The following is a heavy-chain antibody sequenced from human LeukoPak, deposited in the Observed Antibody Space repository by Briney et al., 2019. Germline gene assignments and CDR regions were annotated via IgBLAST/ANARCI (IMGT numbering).Heavy chain of an antibody. D-gene: IGHD3-9*01. CDR1: GGSISSYY. CDR2: IYYSGST. J-gene: IGHJ4*02. Sequence: PSETPSFTCTVSGGSISSYYWSWIRQPPGKGLEWIGYIYYSGSTNYNPSLKSRVTISVDTSKNQFSLKLSSVTAADTAVYYCAGTFYDILTRLPFPDYWGQGTLVTVSS. V-gene: IGHV4-59*01. CDR3: AGTFYDILTRLPFPDY.